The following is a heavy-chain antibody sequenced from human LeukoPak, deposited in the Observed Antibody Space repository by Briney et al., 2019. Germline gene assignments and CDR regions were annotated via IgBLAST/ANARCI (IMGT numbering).Heavy chain of an antibody. D-gene: IGHD3-10*01. Sequence: PGGSLRLSCAASGFTFSSYNMNWVRQAPGKGLEWVSSISRSSSYIYYADSVRGRFTISRDNAKNSLYLQMNSLRAEDTAVYYCARARVPGELNYWGQGTLVTVSS. V-gene: IGHV3-21*06. CDR2: ISRSSSYI. CDR3: ARARVPGELNY. CDR1: GFTFSSYN. J-gene: IGHJ4*02.